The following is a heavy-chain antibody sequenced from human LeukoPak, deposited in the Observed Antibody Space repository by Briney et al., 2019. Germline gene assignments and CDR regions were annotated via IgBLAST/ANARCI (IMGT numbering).Heavy chain of an antibody. CDR3: AKDPYGSGSYILDY. V-gene: IGHV3-23*01. Sequence: GGSLRLSCAASGFTFSSYAMSWVRQAPGKGLEWVSAISSSGGSTYYADSVKGRFTVSRDNSKNTLYLQMNSLRAEDTAVYYCAKDPYGSGSYILDYWGQGTLVTVSS. CDR2: ISSSGGST. D-gene: IGHD3-10*01. CDR1: GFTFSSYA. J-gene: IGHJ4*02.